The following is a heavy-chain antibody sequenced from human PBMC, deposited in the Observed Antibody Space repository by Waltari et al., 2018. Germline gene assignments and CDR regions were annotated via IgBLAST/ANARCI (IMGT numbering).Heavy chain of an antibody. CDR3: AGDFWSGYSDYYMDV. CDR2: IIPIFGTA. J-gene: IGHJ6*03. V-gene: IGHV1-69*13. Sequence: QVQLVQSGAEVKKPGSSVKVSCKASGVTFRSYDISWVRQATGQGLEWMGRIIPIFGTANYAQKFQGRVTITADKSTSTAYMELSSLRSEDTAVYYCAGDFWSGYSDYYMDVWGKGTTVTISS. D-gene: IGHD3-3*01. CDR1: GVTFRSYD.